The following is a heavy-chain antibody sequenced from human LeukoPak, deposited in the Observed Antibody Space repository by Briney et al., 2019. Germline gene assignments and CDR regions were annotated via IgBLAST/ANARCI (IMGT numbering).Heavy chain of an antibody. CDR1: GFTFSSYA. CDR3: ARVFIGDYGDYQFDY. V-gene: IGHV3-30*04. CDR2: ISYDGSNK. Sequence: GRSLRLSCAASGFTFSSYAMHWVRQAPGKGLEGVAVISYDGSNKYYADSVKGRFTISRDNAKNSLYLQMNSLRAEDTAVYYCARVFIGDYGDYQFDYWGQGTLVTASS. D-gene: IGHD4-17*01. J-gene: IGHJ4*02.